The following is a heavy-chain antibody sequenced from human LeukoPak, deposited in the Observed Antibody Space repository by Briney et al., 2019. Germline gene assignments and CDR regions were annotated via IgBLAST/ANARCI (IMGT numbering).Heavy chain of an antibody. CDR1: GFTFSSYW. D-gene: IGHD4-11*01. J-gene: IGHJ6*03. Sequence: PGGSLRLSCAASGFTFSSYWMSWVRQAPGKGLEWVANIKQDGSEKYYVDSVKGRFTISRDNAKNSLYLQMNSLRAEDTAVYYCARVLDPYSNPPYYMDVWGKGTTVTVSS. V-gene: IGHV3-7*01. CDR2: IKQDGSEK. CDR3: ARVLDPYSNPPYYMDV.